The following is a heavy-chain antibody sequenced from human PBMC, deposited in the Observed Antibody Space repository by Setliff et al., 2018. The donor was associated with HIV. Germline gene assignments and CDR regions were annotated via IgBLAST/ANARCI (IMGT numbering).Heavy chain of an antibody. J-gene: IGHJ6*03. D-gene: IGHD1-7*01. Sequence: LSLTCTVSGGSISSGGYYWSWIRQHPGEGLEWIGYIHYSGSTYFNPSLKSRVTISLDTSKNQFSLKVSSMTAADTAVYYCARNSKNWNYPVEYYDYYMDVWGTGTTVTVSS. V-gene: IGHV4-31*03. CDR3: ARNSKNWNYPVEYYDYYMDV. CDR1: GGSISSGGYY. CDR2: IHYSGST.